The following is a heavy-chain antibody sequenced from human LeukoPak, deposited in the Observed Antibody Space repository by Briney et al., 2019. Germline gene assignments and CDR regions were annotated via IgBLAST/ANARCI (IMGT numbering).Heavy chain of an antibody. V-gene: IGHV3-7*01. CDR1: VFTFSSYW. J-gene: IGHJ4*02. D-gene: IGHD2-2*01. Sequence: PGGSLRLSCAASVFTFSSYWMSWVRQAPGKGLEWVANIKQDGSEKYYVDSVKGRFTISRDNAKNSLYLQMNSLRAEDTAVYYCARDRIVVVPAAGDYWGQGTLVTVSS. CDR3: ARDRIVVVPAAGDY. CDR2: IKQDGSEK.